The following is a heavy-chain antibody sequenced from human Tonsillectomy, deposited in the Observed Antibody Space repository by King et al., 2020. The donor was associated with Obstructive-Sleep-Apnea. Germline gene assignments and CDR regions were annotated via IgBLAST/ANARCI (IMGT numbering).Heavy chain of an antibody. V-gene: IGHV3-30*02. CDR1: GFTFSIYG. Sequence: VQLVESGGGVVQPGGSLRLSCASAGFTFSIYGMYWVRPAPGKGLEWVAFLRDDGSNKYYADSVKGRFTISSDNSNHTLYLQMNSLRAEDTAVYYCANNQDGIAYWGQGTLVTVSS. D-gene: IGHD2-21*01. J-gene: IGHJ4*02. CDR2: LRDDGSNK. CDR3: ANNQDGIAY.